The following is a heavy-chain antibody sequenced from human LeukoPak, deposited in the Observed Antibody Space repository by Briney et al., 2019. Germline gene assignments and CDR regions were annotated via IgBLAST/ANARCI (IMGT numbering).Heavy chain of an antibody. CDR2: INPNSGGT. CDR3: ARVARVLTAQAYYMDV. J-gene: IGHJ6*03. D-gene: IGHD2-8*01. Sequence: ASVKVSCKASGYTFTSYAMNWVRQAPGQGLEWMGWINPNSGGTNYAQKFQGRVTMTRDTSISTAYMELSRLRSDDTAVYYCARVARVLTAQAYYMDVWGKGTTVTISS. CDR1: GYTFTSYA. V-gene: IGHV1-2*02.